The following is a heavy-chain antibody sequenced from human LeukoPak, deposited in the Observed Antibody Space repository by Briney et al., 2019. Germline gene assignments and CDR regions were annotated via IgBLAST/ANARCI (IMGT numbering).Heavy chain of an antibody. V-gene: IGHV4-30-4*08. Sequence: SQTLSLTCSVSGGSISSGVYYWRWLRQPPGTGLEWIGYIYYSGSTYYNPSLKSRVTISVDTSKNQFSLKLSSVTAADTAVYYCARENAEWLIDYWGQGALVTVSS. CDR2: IYYSGST. CDR1: GGSISSGVYY. D-gene: IGHD3-3*01. CDR3: ARENAEWLIDY. J-gene: IGHJ4*02.